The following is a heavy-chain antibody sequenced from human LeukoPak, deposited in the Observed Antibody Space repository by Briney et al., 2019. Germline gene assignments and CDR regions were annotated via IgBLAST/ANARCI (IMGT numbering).Heavy chain of an antibody. V-gene: IGHV4-39*01. D-gene: IGHD3-9*01. CDR1: GGSISSSSYS. CDR2: IYYSGST. J-gene: IGHJ3*02. Sequence: SETLSLTCTVSGGSISSSSYSWGWIRQPPGKGLEWIGSIYYSGSTYYNPSLKSRVTISVDTSKNQFSLKLSSVTAADTAVYYCARHNYDILTGYYDAFDIWGQGTMVTVSS. CDR3: ARHNYDILTGYYDAFDI.